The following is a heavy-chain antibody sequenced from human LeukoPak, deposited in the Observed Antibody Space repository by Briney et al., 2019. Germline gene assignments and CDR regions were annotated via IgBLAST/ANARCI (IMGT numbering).Heavy chain of an antibody. CDR2: INSDGSST. D-gene: IGHD6-19*01. CDR3: ARDGAYSSGWYSDAFDI. V-gene: IGHV3-74*01. J-gene: IGHJ3*02. CDR1: GFTFSSYW. Sequence: GGSLRLSCAASGFTFSSYWTHWVRQAPGKGLVWVSRINSDGSSTSYADSVKGRFTISRDNAKNTLYLQMNSLRAEDTAVYYCARDGAYSSGWYSDAFDIWGQGTMVTVSS.